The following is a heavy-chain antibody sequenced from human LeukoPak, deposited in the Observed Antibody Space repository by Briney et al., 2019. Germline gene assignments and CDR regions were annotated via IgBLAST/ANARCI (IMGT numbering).Heavy chain of an antibody. CDR3: AREYYDSSGYYLDY. D-gene: IGHD3-22*01. CDR1: GYTFTSYY. J-gene: IGHJ4*02. CDR2: IIPIFGTA. Sequence: GASVKVSCKASGYTFTSYYMHWVRQAPGQGLEWMGGIIPIFGTANYAQKFQGRVTITADESTSTAYMELSSLRSEDTAVYYCAREYYDSSGYYLDYWGQGTLVTVSS. V-gene: IGHV1-69*13.